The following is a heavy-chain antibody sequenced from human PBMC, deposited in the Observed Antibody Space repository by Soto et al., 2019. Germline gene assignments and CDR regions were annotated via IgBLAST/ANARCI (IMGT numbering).Heavy chain of an antibody. CDR1: TLSTDG. Sequence: TLSTDGMTCVRQAPGKGLEWVSAITGTGGNTYYVDSVKGRFTSSRDNSKNMLYLQMNSVRVEDTAVYYCARIRGYWYGLDVWGQGTTVTV. V-gene: IGHV3-23*01. CDR3: ARIRGYWYGLDV. CDR2: ITGTGGNT. J-gene: IGHJ6*02.